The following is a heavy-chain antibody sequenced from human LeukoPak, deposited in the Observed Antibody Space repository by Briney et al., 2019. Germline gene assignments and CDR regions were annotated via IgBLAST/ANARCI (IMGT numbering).Heavy chain of an antibody. V-gene: IGHV4-34*01. Sequence: SETLSLTCAVYCVSVSVYYWSCIRQPPGKGLECMGEINHGGSTNYNPSLKSLVTISVDTSKNQFSLKMRSVTAADTAVYYCASEDSGYYYAFDIWGQGTLVTVSS. D-gene: IGHD3-22*01. CDR2: INHGGST. CDR1: CVSVSVYY. CDR3: ASEDSGYYYAFDI. J-gene: IGHJ3*02.